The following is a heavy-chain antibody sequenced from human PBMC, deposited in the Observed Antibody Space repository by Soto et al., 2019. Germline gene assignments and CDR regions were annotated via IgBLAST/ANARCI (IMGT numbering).Heavy chain of an antibody. CDR2: ISWNSGSI. CDR3: AKDRRLRGDAFDI. D-gene: IGHD3-10*01. J-gene: IGHJ3*02. V-gene: IGHV3-9*01. Sequence: EVQLVESGGGLVQPGRSLRLSCAASGFTFDDYAMHWVRQAPGKGLEWVSGISWNSGSIGYADSVKGRFTISRDNAKNSLYLQMNSLRAEDTALFYCAKDRRLRGDAFDIWGQGTMVTVSS. CDR1: GFTFDDYA.